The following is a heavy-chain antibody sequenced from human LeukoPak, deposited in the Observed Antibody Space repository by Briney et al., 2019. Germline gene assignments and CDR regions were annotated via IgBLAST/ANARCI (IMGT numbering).Heavy chain of an antibody. Sequence: ASVKVSCKASGYTFTSYGISWVRQAPGQGLEWMGWISAYNGNTNYAQKLQGRVTMTKDTSTSTAYMELRSLRSDDTAVYYCARNNQKSSGSYHRYPDYWGQGTLVTVSS. V-gene: IGHV1-18*01. CDR1: GYTFTSYG. CDR2: ISAYNGNT. J-gene: IGHJ4*02. D-gene: IGHD3-10*01. CDR3: ARNNQKSSGSYHRYPDY.